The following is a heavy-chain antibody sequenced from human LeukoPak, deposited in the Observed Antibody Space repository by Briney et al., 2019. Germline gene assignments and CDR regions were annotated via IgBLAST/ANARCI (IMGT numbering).Heavy chain of an antibody. CDR2: IIPIFGTA. CDR1: GYTFTRYD. CDR3: ARDPSSGSYYGY. D-gene: IGHD3-10*01. Sequence: SVKVSCKASGYTFTRYDINWVRQATGQGLEWMGGIIPIFGTANYAQKFQGRVTITTDESTSTAYMELSSLRSEDTAVYYCARDPSSGSYYGYWGQGTLVTVSS. V-gene: IGHV1-69*05. J-gene: IGHJ4*02.